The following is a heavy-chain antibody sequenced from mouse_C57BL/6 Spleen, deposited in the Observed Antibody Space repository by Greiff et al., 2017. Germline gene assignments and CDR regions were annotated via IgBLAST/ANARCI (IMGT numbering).Heavy chain of an antibody. CDR1: GFTFSSYA. Sequence: VQLKESGGGLVKPGGSLKLSCAASGFTFSSYAMSWVRQTPEKRLEWVATISDGGSYTYYPDNVKGRFTISRDNAKNNLYLQMSHLKSEDTAMYYCAGNYGSSSMDYWGQGTSVTVSS. V-gene: IGHV5-4*01. CDR2: ISDGGSYT. CDR3: AGNYGSSSMDY. D-gene: IGHD1-1*01. J-gene: IGHJ4*01.